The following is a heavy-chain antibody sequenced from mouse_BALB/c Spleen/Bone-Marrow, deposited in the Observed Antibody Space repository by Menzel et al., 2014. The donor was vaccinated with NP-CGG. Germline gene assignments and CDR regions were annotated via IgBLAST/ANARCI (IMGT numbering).Heavy chain of an antibody. Sequence: EVQGVESGGGLVQPKGSLKLSCAASGFTFNTYAMNWVRQAPGKGLEWVARIRGKSNNYTTYYADSVKDRFTISRYDSQNVLYLQMNNLKTEDTAMCYCVRHGYGNYGAMDYWGQGTSVTVSS. D-gene: IGHD2-1*01. J-gene: IGHJ4*01. CDR3: VRHGYGNYGAMDY. CDR2: IRGKSNNYTT. V-gene: IGHV10-1*02. CDR1: GFTFNTYA.